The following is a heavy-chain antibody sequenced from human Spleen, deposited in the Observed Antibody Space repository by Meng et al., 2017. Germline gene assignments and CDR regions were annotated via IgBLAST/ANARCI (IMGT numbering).Heavy chain of an antibody. J-gene: IGHJ4*02. V-gene: IGHV3-15*01. Sequence: GESLKISCAATGFYFNNAWMSWVRQAPGKGLEWVGRIKSNTDGGTAEYAAPVTARFTISRDDSKSTLYLQMNNLRAVDTAVYYCAKVSSRGDYGNFDYWGQGTLVTVSS. D-gene: IGHD4-17*01. CDR3: AKVSSRGDYGNFDY. CDR2: IKSNTDGGTA. CDR1: GFYFNNAW.